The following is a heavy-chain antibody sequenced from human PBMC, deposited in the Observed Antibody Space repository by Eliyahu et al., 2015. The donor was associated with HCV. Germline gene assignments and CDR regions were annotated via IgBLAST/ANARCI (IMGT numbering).Heavy chain of an antibody. V-gene: IGHV3-21*01. J-gene: IGHJ4*02. CDR1: GFSFSGYT. CDR2: LDTTSTYI. D-gene: IGHD2-15*01. Sequence: QLVESGGGLVKPGGSLRLSCAASGFSFSGYTMSWVRQPPGKGLEWVASLDTTSTYIYHADSVKGRFTISRDNARDSLYLQMNSLRAEDTAVYYCARSLGYCSGGICYVYDYWGQGTLVTVSS. CDR3: ARSLGYCSGGICYVYDY.